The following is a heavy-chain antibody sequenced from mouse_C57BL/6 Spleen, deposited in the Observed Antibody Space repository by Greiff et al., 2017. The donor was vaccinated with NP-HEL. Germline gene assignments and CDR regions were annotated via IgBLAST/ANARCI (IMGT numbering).Heavy chain of an antibody. Sequence: EVKLQESGPELVKPGASVKIPCKASGYTFTDYNMDWVKQSHGKSLEWIGDINPNNGGTIYNQKFKGKATLTVDKSSSTAYMELRSLTSEDTAVYYCARRRGYGSSYFYYAMDYWGQGTSVTVSS. CDR1: GYTFTDYN. J-gene: IGHJ4*01. V-gene: IGHV1-18*01. CDR3: ARRRGYGSSYFYYAMDY. CDR2: INPNNGGT. D-gene: IGHD1-1*01.